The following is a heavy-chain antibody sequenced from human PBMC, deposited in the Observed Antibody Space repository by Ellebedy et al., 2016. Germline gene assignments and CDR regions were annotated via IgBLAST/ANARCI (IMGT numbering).Heavy chain of an antibody. CDR3: AIRDGYNYNYGMDV. V-gene: IGHV3-23*01. CDR1: GFTFTSYA. Sequence: GGSLRLSCAASGFTFTSYAMSWVRQAPGKGLEWVSGISGSGGRIYYADSVKGRFTISRDNSKNTLYLQMNSLRAEDTAVYYCAIRDGYNYNYGMDVWGQGTTVTVSS. D-gene: IGHD5-24*01. CDR2: ISGSGGRI. J-gene: IGHJ6*02.